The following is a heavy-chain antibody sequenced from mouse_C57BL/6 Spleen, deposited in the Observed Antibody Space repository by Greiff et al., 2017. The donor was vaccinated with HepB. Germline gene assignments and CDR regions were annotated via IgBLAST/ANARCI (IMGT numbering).Heavy chain of an antibody. CDR2: IYPGSGST. CDR1: GYTFTSYW. D-gene: IGHD1-3*01. J-gene: IGHJ4*01. Sequence: QVQLQQPGAELVKPGASVKMSCKASGYTFTSYWITWVKQRPGQGLEWIGDIYPGSGSTNYNEKFKSKATLTVDTSSSTAYMQLSSLTSEDSAVYYCARVIRWNYYAMDYWGQGTSVTVSS. V-gene: IGHV1-55*01. CDR3: ARVIRWNYYAMDY.